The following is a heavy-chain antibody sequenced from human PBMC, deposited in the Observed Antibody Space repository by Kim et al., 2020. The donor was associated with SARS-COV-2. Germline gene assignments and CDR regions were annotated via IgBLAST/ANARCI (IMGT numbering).Heavy chain of an antibody. V-gene: IGHV1-18*01. Sequence: ASVKVSCKASGYTFTSYGISWVRQAPGQGLEWMGWISAYNGNTNYAQKLQGRVTMTTDTSTSTAYMELRSLRSDDTAVYYCARPRGFGELMDPANAYYFDYWGQGTLVTVSS. CDR3: ARPRGFGELMDPANAYYFDY. CDR2: ISAYNGNT. D-gene: IGHD3-10*01. J-gene: IGHJ4*02. CDR1: GYTFTSYG.